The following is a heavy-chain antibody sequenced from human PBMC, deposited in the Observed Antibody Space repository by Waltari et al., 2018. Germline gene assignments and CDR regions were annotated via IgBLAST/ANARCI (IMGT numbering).Heavy chain of an antibody. V-gene: IGHV1-69*01. CDR2: IIPIFGTA. CDR3: AAYYIVVVPAAIRYYGMDV. Sequence: LEWMGGIIPIFGTANYAQKFQGRVTITADESTSTAYMELSSLRSEDTAVYYCAAYYIVVVPAAIRYYGMDVWGQGTTVTVSS. J-gene: IGHJ6*02. D-gene: IGHD2-2*01.